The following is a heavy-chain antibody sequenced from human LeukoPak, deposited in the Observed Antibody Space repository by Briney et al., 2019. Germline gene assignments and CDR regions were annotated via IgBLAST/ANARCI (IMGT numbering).Heavy chain of an antibody. V-gene: IGHV1-8*01. CDR2: MSPNSGYT. D-gene: IGHD7-27*01. CDR3: VRTPPNWGADY. CDR1: GYTFTSYD. J-gene: IGHJ4*02. Sequence: ASVKVSCKASGYTFTSYDINWVRQATGQGLEWMGWMSPNSGYTGYAQKFQGRVTMTRNTAISTAYMELSSLRSEDTAVYYCVRTPPNWGADYWGQGTLVTVSS.